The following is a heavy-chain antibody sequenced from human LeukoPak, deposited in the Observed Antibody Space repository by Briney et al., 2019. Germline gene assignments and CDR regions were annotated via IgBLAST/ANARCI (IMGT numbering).Heavy chain of an antibody. V-gene: IGHV4-4*02. CDR3: ARDSSGSYPAPGQFDY. CDR1: GDSINSLDL. J-gene: IGHJ4*02. D-gene: IGHD1-26*01. CDR2: MYLSGTT. Sequence: SETLSLTCTVSGDSINSLDLWSWVRQPPGKGLEWIGEMYLSGTTHSNPSVKSRVTISIDKSKNQFFLNLSSVTAADTAVYYCARDSSGSYPAPGQFDYWGQGTLVTVSS.